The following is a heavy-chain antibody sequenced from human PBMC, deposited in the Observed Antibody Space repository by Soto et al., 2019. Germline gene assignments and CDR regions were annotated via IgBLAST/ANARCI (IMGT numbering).Heavy chain of an antibody. D-gene: IGHD1-26*01. J-gene: IGHJ4*02. Sequence: SETLSLTCTVSGGYIRSSSYYWGWIRQPPGKGLEWIGSIYYSGSTYYNPSLKSRVTISVDTSKNQFSLKLSSVTAADTAVYYCARRPRRWEPTKEVFDYWGQGTLVTVSS. CDR1: GGYIRSSSYY. CDR3: ARRPRRWEPTKEVFDY. V-gene: IGHV4-39*01. CDR2: IYYSGST.